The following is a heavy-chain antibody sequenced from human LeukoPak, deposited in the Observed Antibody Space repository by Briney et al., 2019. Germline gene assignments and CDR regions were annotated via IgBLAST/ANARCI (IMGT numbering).Heavy chain of an antibody. CDR1: GDSISSFY. D-gene: IGHD2-8*01. J-gene: IGHJ5*01. Sequence: KASETLSLTCSVSGDSISSFYWNWIRQSPEKGLEWIGVTHYSGTTNYNPSLKSRVTMSIDTSRQEFFLRLSAVTAADTAVYYCVLAPNSNWFDFWGQGTRVTVSS. V-gene: IGHV4-59*12. CDR2: THYSGTT. CDR3: VLAPNSNWFDF.